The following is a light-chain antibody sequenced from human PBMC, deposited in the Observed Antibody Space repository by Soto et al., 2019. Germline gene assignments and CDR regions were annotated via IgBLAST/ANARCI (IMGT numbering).Light chain of an antibody. CDR2: LGY. Sequence: DIVMTQSPLSLPVTPGEPASISCRSSQSLLHSNGYNYLDWYLQKPGQSPQLLIYLGYNRASGVPDRFTGRGSGTDFTLKISRVEAEDVGGYYCMQAIQTPRTFGQGTKVEIK. CDR1: QSLLHSNGYNY. J-gene: IGKJ1*01. V-gene: IGKV2-28*01. CDR3: MQAIQTPRT.